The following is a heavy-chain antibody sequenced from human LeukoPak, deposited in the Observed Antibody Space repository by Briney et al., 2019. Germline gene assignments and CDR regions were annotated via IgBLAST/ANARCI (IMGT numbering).Heavy chain of an antibody. J-gene: IGHJ5*02. CDR2: IYYSGST. CDR1: GGSISSYY. Sequence: SESLSLTCTVSGGSISSYYWSWIRQPPGKGLEWVGYIYYSGSTNYNPTLKSRVTISVDTSKNQFSLQLSSVTAAATAVYYCARATYVKYSSGWYCRFDPWGQGTLVTVSS. D-gene: IGHD6-19*01. CDR3: ARATYVKYSSGWYCRFDP. V-gene: IGHV4-59*01.